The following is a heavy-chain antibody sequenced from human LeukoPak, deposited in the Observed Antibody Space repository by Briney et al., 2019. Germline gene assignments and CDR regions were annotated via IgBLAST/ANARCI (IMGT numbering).Heavy chain of an antibody. CDR2: IIPIFGIA. CDR1: GGTFSSYA. V-gene: IGHV1-69*13. J-gene: IGHJ3*02. Sequence: SVKVSCKASGGTFSSYAISWVRQAPGQGLEWMGGIIPIFGIANYAQKFQGRVTITADESTSTAYMELSSLRSEDTAVYYCASPYYYDSSGYYSGAFDIWGQGTMVTVSS. CDR3: ASPYYYDSSGYYSGAFDI. D-gene: IGHD3-22*01.